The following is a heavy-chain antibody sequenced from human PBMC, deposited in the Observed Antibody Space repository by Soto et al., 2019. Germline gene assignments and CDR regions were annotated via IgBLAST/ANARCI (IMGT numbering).Heavy chain of an antibody. V-gene: IGHV4-34*01. CDR2: INHSGGT. J-gene: IGHJ6*03. D-gene: IGHD2-15*01. CDR3: AIGPYCSGGSCYGNYYYMDV. Sequence: SETLSLTCAVYGGSFSGYYWSWIRQPPGKGLEWIGEINHSGGTNYNPSLKSRVTISVDTSKNQFSLKLSSVTAADTAVYYCAIGPYCSGGSCYGNYYYMDVWGKGTTVTVSS. CDR1: GGSFSGYY.